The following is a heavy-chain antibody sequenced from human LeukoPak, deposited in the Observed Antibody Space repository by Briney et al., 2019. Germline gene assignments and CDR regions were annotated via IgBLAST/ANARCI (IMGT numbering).Heavy chain of an antibody. V-gene: IGHV4-38-2*01. J-gene: IGHJ5*02. CDR2: IYHSGST. D-gene: IGHD3-3*01. CDR3: ARPQGRIMIFGVETTGGWFDP. Sequence: PSETLSLTCAVSGYSISSGYYWGWIGQPPGKGLEWIGSIYHSGSTYYNPSLKSRVTISVDTSKNQFSLKLSSVTAADTAVYYCARPQGRIMIFGVETTGGWFDPWGQGTLVTVSS. CDR1: GYSISSGYY.